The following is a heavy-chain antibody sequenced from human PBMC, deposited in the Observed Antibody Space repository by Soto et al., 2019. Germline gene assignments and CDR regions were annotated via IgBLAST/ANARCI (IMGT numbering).Heavy chain of an antibody. CDR1: GYRFTAYY. J-gene: IGHJ4*02. CDR2: MNLDTGGT. CDR3: ARDGNSASRGYSFGFDF. D-gene: IGHD5-18*01. V-gene: IGHV1-2*06. Sequence: ASVKVSCKASGYRFTAYYIHWVRQAPGQGLEWMGRMNLDTGGTTYAQKFQGRVTMTRDTSISTAYMEVSSVKSDDTAMYYCARDGNSASRGYSFGFDFWGQGTLVTVSS.